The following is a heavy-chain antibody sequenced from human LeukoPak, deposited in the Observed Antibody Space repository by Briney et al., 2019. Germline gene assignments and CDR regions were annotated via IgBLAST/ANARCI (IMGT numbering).Heavy chain of an antibody. D-gene: IGHD2-15*01. Sequence: PSETLSLTCTVSGGSISSYYWSWIRQPPGKGLEWMGYIYYSGSNNYNPSLNSRVTISVDTSKNQFSLKLSSVTAADTAVYECARGVSGDFDYWGQGTLGTVSS. V-gene: IGHV4-59*01. CDR2: IYYSGSN. CDR1: GGSISSYY. CDR3: ARGVSGDFDY. J-gene: IGHJ4*02.